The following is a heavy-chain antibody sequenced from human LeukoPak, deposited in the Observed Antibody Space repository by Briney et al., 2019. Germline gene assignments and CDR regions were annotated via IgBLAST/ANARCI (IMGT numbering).Heavy chain of an antibody. CDR3: AKDTFIMITFGGVIVEPRDDY. D-gene: IGHD3-16*02. V-gene: IGHV3-23*01. CDR1: GLTLSSYA. Sequence: GGSLSLSCAASGLTLSSYAMSWVPQAPGKGLEWVSAISGCGGSTYYADSVKGRFTISRDNYKNSLYLQMNSLRAEDRAVYYCAKDTFIMITFGGVIVEPRDDYWGQGTLVTVSS. J-gene: IGHJ4*02. CDR2: ISGCGGST.